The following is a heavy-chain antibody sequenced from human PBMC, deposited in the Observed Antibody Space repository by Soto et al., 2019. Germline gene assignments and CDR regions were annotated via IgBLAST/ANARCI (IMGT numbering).Heavy chain of an antibody. CDR3: AREASGSYFYFDY. CDR2: IYYSGST. D-gene: IGHD1-26*01. J-gene: IGHJ4*02. Sequence: QVQLQESGPGLVKPSQTLSLTCTVSGGSISSGGYYWSWIRQHPGKGLEWIGYIYYSGSTYYNPSLKRRVTLSVDTSKNQFSLKLSSVTAADTAVYYCAREASGSYFYFDYWGQGTLVTVSS. CDR1: GGSISSGGYY. V-gene: IGHV4-31*03.